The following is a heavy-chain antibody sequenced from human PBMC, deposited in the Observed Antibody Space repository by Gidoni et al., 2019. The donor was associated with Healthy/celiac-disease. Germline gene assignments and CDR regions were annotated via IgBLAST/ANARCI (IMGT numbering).Heavy chain of an antibody. CDR1: GGSTSSGSSY. D-gene: IGHD3-3*01. CDR2: INTSGST. J-gene: IGHJ4*02. Sequence: QVQLQESGTGLVKPSQTVYLTCTVAGGSTSSGSSYCSWIRQPAGKGLEWIVRINTSGSTNYNPSLKVRVTMSVDTSKNQFSLKLSSVTAADTAVYYCARVDFWIGSDYWCQGTLVTVSS. V-gene: IGHV4-61*02. CDR3: ARVDFWIGSDY.